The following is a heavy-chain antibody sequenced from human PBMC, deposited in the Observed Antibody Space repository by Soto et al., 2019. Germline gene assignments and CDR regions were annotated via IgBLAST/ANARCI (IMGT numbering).Heavy chain of an antibody. Sequence: PGESLKISCKGSGYSFTTYWIGWVRQMPGKGLEWMGIIYPGDSDTRYSPSFQGQATISADKSISTAYLQWSSLKASDTAMYYCARHERYFFCPAGAQYWYDPWSRGTLVPVS. J-gene: IGHJ5*02. CDR3: ARHERYFFCPAGAQYWYDP. V-gene: IGHV5-51*01. D-gene: IGHD3-9*01. CDR2: IYPGDSDT. CDR1: GYSFTTYW.